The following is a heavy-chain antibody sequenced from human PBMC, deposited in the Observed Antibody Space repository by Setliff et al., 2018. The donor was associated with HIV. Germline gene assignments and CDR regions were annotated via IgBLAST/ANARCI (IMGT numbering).Heavy chain of an antibody. V-gene: IGHV4-38-2*02. CDR2: IYSTGHT. Sequence: PSETLSLTCLVFGYSITNGNYWAWIRQSPGKGLEWIGSIYSTGHTYYNPSHKSRLTMSVDTAKNRFSLKLTSVTAADTAVYYCARDRALRFSKSPSFNYFDVWGQGALVTVS. CDR3: ARDRALRFSKSPSFNYFDV. CDR1: GYSITNGNY. J-gene: IGHJ4*02. D-gene: IGHD3-10*01.